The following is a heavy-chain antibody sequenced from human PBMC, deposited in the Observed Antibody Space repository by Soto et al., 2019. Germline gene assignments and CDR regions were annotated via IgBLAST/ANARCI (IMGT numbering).Heavy chain of an antibody. Sequence: SETLSLTCAVYGGSFSGYYWRWVRQPPGKGLEWIGRIYHGGSTNYNPSLESRVTISVDTSRNQFSLKLSSVTAADTAVYYCARRDTAMAKTFDYWGQGTLVTVSS. J-gene: IGHJ4*02. V-gene: IGHV4-34*01. CDR1: GGSFSGYY. D-gene: IGHD5-18*01. CDR2: IYHGGST. CDR3: ARRDTAMAKTFDY.